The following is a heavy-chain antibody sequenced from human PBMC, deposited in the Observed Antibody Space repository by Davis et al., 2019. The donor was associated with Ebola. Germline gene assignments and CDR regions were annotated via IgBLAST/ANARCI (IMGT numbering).Heavy chain of an antibody. CDR2: IFQSVST. J-gene: IGHJ3*02. V-gene: IGHV4-38-2*02. CDR3: ARGVFEYSASSLDGFAM. CDR1: GYSIRRGYY. Sequence: SETLSLTCPVSGYSIRRGYYRGWIRQPPGKGLEWIGSIFQSVSTYYNPSLESRVRISVDTSKNQMSLRLTSVTAADTAVYYCARGVFEYSASSLDGFAMWGQGTMVTVSS. D-gene: IGHD6-6*01.